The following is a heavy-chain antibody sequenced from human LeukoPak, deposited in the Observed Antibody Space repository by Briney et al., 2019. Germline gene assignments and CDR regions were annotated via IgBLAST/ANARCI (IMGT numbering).Heavy chain of an antibody. D-gene: IGHD3-16*01. V-gene: IGHV4-59*12. J-gene: IGHJ4*02. CDR3: AREPRGGGGFDY. CDR1: GGSISSYY. Sequence: SETLSLTCTVSGGSISSYYWSWIRQPPGKGLEWIGYIYYSGSTNYNPSLKSRVTISVDTSKNQFSLKLSSVTAADTAVYYCAREPRGGGGFDYWGQGTLVTVSS. CDR2: IYYSGST.